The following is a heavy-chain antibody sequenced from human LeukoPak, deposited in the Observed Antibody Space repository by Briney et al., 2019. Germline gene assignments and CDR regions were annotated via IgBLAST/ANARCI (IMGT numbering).Heavy chain of an antibody. CDR3: ARGGYDFVYYYYGMDV. Sequence: ASVKVSCKASGYTFTSYYMHWVRQAPGQGLEWMGRINPNSGGTNYAQKFQGRVTMTRDTSISTAYMELSRLRSDDTAVYYCARGGYDFVYYYYGMDVWGQGTTVTVSS. CDR1: GYTFTSYY. J-gene: IGHJ6*02. D-gene: IGHD3-3*01. V-gene: IGHV1-2*06. CDR2: INPNSGGT.